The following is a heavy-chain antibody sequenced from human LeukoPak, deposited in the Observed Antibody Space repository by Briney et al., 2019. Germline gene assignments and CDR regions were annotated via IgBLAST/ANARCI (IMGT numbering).Heavy chain of an antibody. J-gene: IGHJ5*02. CDR3: ARVSRGGITASWLDP. D-gene: IGHD6-13*01. CDR1: GFTFGDYG. V-gene: IGHV3-49*03. Sequence: GSLRLSCEGSGFTFGDYGVGWFRQAPGKGLQWVTSIRSNTYGGSTEYVPSVKGRFTISRDDSNSIAYLQMNSLKAEDTAIYYCARVSRGGITASWLDPWGQGTLVTVSS. CDR2: IRSNTYGGST.